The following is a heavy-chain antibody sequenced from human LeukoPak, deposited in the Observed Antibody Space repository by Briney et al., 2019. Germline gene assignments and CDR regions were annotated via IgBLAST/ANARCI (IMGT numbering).Heavy chain of an antibody. D-gene: IGHD5-18*01. CDR2: SDWDDDK. Sequence: SGPTLVNPPQTLTLTCTFSGFSLSTSGRCVSWIRQSPAKALEWLARSDWDDDKYYSTSLETRLTISKDTSKNQVVLTMTNMDPVDTATYYCALRDTVMTKWGQGTLVTVSS. CDR1: GFSLSTSGRC. V-gene: IGHV2-70*11. CDR3: ALRDTVMTK. J-gene: IGHJ4*02.